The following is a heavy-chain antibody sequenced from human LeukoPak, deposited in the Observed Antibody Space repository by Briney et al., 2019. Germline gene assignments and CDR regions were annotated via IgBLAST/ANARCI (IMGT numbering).Heavy chain of an antibody. Sequence: GGSLRLSCAASGFTFSNYAMSWVRRAPGKGLEWVSGITDSGGSTYYADSVKGRFTISRDNSKNTLYLQMNSLRAEDTAVYYCAKSQGTWGALDYWGQGTLVTVSS. CDR3: AKSQGTWGALDY. V-gene: IGHV3-23*01. CDR1: GFTFSNYA. CDR2: ITDSGGST. D-gene: IGHD1-26*01. J-gene: IGHJ4*02.